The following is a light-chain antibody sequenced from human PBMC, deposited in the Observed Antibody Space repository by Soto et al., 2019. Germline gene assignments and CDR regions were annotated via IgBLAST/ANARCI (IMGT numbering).Light chain of an antibody. CDR2: EGS. Sequence: QSVLTQPASVSGSPGQSITISCTGTSSDVGSYNLVSWYQQHPGKAPKLMIYEGSKRPSGVSNRFSGSKSGNTASLTISGLQAEDEADYYCCSYAGSSTLYVFGTGTKLPVL. CDR1: SSDVGSYNL. V-gene: IGLV2-23*01. CDR3: CSYAGSSTLYV. J-gene: IGLJ1*01.